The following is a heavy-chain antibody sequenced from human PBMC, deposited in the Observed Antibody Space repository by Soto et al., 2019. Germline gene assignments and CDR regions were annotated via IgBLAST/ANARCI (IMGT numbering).Heavy chain of an antibody. CDR1: GYTFNTYY. Sequence: QVQLVQSGAEVRKPGASVKVSCRPSGYTFNTYYLHWLRQAPGQALEWMGVIHTSGGGTTYAQKFLGRVTATRDTSTTTVFLELSSLRSDDTAVYYCARGGHIAVVTASFDNWGQGTLVTVSS. J-gene: IGHJ4*02. D-gene: IGHD2-21*02. CDR2: IHTSGGGT. V-gene: IGHV1-46*02. CDR3: ARGGHIAVVTASFDN.